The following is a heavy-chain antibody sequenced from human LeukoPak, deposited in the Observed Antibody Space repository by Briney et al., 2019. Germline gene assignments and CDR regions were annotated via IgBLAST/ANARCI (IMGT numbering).Heavy chain of an antibody. D-gene: IGHD3-22*01. V-gene: IGHV3-7*04. J-gene: IGHJ4*02. CDR3: ARNGDYDGRGFYYFFDY. CDR1: GFTFRSYW. CDR2: IKQDGSEK. Sequence: GGSLRLSCAASGFTFRSYWMSWVRQAPGKGVEWVANIKQDGSEKYYVDSVKGRFTISRDNAKSSLSLQMNSLRAEDTAVYYCARNGDYDGRGFYYFFDYWGRGTLVTVSS.